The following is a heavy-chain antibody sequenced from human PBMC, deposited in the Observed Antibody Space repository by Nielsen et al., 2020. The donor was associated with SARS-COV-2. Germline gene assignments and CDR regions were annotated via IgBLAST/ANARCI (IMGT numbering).Heavy chain of an antibody. D-gene: IGHD1-7*01. CDR1: GFTFSDYY. J-gene: IGHJ4*02. Sequence: GESLKISCEASGFTFSDYYMSWIRQAPGKGLEWVAVISYDASNKYYADSVKGRFTISRDNSKNTLYLQMNSLRAEDTAVYYCARSGTYSSSCDYWGQGTLVTVSS. CDR3: ARSGTYSSSCDY. V-gene: IGHV3-30*03. CDR2: ISYDASNK.